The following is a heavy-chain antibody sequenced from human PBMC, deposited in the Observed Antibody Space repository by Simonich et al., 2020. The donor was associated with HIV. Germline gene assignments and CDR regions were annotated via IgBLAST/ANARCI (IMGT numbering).Heavy chain of an antibody. CDR1: GFTFSNYE. D-gene: IGHD3-22*01. V-gene: IGHV3-48*03. CDR2: ISESGTTI. Sequence: EVQLVESGGNLVQPGGSLRLSCAASGFTFSNYEMNWVRQAPGKELEWSSYISESGTTIYYADSVMGRFTISRDNAKNSLFLQMSSLRAEDTAVYYCVRDDSSSYEYFDYWGQGTLVTVSS. CDR3: VRDDSSSYEYFDY. J-gene: IGHJ4*02.